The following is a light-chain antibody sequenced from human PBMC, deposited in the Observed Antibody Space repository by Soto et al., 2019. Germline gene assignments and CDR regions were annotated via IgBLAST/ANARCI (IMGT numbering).Light chain of an antibody. CDR2: AAA. Sequence: DIQMTQSPSSVSASVGDRDTITCRASQGIGSWLGWYQQKPGKAPKLLIYAAASLQSGVPSRFSATFSGTEFTLTISSLQPEDLATYFCQQANSFPLTFGPGTKVDLK. J-gene: IGKJ3*01. V-gene: IGKV1-12*01. CDR3: QQANSFPLT. CDR1: QGIGSW.